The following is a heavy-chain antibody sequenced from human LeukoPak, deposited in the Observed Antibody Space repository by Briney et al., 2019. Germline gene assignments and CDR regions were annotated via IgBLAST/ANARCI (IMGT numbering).Heavy chain of an antibody. V-gene: IGHV3-23*01. J-gene: IGHJ3*02. Sequence: GGSLRLSCAASGFTFGSYAMSWVRQAPGKGLEWVSAISGSGISTYYADSVKGRFTISRDNSKNTLYLQMNSLRAEDTAVYYCAKDRSDYGGYPPGAFDIWGQGTMVTVSS. CDR2: ISGSGIST. D-gene: IGHD4-17*01. CDR1: GFTFGSYA. CDR3: AKDRSDYGGYPPGAFDI.